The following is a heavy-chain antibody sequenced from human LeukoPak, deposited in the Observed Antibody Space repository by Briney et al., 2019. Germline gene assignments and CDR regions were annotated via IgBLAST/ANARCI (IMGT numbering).Heavy chain of an antibody. Sequence: GGSLRLSCAASGFTFSSYAMSWVRQAPGKGLEWVSAISGSGGSTYYAGSVKGRFTISRDNSKNTLYLQMNSLRAEDTAVYYCAKDLKGTMDYVYDYWGQGTLVTVSS. CDR1: GFTFSSYA. CDR2: ISGSGGST. D-gene: IGHD1/OR15-1a*01. V-gene: IGHV3-23*01. J-gene: IGHJ4*02. CDR3: AKDLKGTMDYVYDY.